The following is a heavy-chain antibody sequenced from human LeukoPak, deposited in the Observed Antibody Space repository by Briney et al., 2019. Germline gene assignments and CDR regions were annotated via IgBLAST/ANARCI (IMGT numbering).Heavy chain of an antibody. J-gene: IGHJ4*02. CDR2: ISPYIGKT. V-gene: IGHV1-18*01. D-gene: IGHD3-3*01. Sequence: ASVKVSCKASGYTFTSYGISWVRQAPGQGLEWMGWISPYIGKTNYAQKFQGRVTLTTDTSTATAYMELRSLRFDDTAVYFCATSADYDFWSAFDYWGQGTLVTVSS. CDR1: GYTFTSYG. CDR3: ATSADYDFWSAFDY.